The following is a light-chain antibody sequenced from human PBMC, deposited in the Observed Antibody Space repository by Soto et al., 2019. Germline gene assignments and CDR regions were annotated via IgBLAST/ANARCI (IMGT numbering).Light chain of an antibody. CDR2: DVT. V-gene: IGLV2-14*01. J-gene: IGLJ2*01. CDR3: SSYTSSGTVV. CDR1: SSDVGGYNY. Sequence: QSALTQPASVSGSPGQSITISCTGTSSDVGGYNYVCWYQQHPGKAPKVIIHDVTSRPSGVSNRFSGSKSGNTASLNISGLQAEDEADYYCSSYTSSGTVVFGGGTKLTVL.